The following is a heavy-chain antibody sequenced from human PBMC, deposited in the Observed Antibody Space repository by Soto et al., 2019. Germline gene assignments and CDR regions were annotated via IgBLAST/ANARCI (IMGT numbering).Heavy chain of an antibody. D-gene: IGHD3-3*01. CDR1: GFTFSDYY. CDR3: ARDNRIDCWSGYLNYYGMDV. V-gene: IGHV3-11*04. J-gene: IGHJ6*02. CDR2: ISGSSSTI. Sequence: GGSLRLSCAASGFTFSDYYMNWIRQAPGKGLAWVSYISGSSSTIYYADSVKGRFTISRDNAKNSLYLQMNSLRDEDTAVYYCARDNRIDCWSGYLNYYGMDVWGQGTTVTVSS.